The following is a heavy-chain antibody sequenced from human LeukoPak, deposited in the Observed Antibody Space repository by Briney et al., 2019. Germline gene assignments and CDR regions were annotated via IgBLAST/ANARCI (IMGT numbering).Heavy chain of an antibody. D-gene: IGHD3-22*01. Sequence: GASVKVSCKASGGTFSSYAISWVRQAPGQGLEWMGGIIPIFGTANYAQKFQGRVTITTDESTSTAYMELSSLRSEDTAVYYCAKTMTYYYDSSGYYYGYYFDYWGQGALVTDSS. V-gene: IGHV1-69*05. CDR1: GGTFSSYA. J-gene: IGHJ4*02. CDR3: AKTMTYYYDSSGYYYGYYFDY. CDR2: IIPIFGTA.